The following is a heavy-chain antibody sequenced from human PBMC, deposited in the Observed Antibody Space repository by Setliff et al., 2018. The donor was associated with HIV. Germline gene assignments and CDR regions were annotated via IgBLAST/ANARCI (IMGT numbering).Heavy chain of an antibody. J-gene: IGHJ6*03. CDR3: AKTTPQPHYYYYVDV. V-gene: IGHV1-18*01. CDR1: GYIFSTYG. D-gene: IGHD4-17*01. CDR2: IGTSNGNT. Sequence: ASVKVSCKASGYIFSTYGISWVRQAPGQGLEWMGWIGTSNGNTHYAQKVQGRVTLTTDTSTNTAYMELRSLRSDDAAVYYCAKTTPQPHYYYYVDVWGKGTTVTVSS.